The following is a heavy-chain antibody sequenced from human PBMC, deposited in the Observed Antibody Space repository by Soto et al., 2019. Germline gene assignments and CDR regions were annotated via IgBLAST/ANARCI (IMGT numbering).Heavy chain of an antibody. J-gene: IGHJ6*02. D-gene: IGHD2-21*02. V-gene: IGHV4-59*01. CDR2: MYNTGST. CDR1: GGSISGYY. CDR3: ARDLWGYCGTDCYPLDV. Sequence: QVQLQESGPGLVKPSETLSLTCTVSGGSISGYYWSWIRQPPGKGLEWIGYMYNTGSTVYNPSFKSRVTISVDTSKNQFSRTLNSVTAADTAVYYCARDLWGYCGTDCYPLDVWGQGTTVTVSS.